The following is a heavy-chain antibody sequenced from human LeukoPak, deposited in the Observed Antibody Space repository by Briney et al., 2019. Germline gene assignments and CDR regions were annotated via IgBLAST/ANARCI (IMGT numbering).Heavy chain of an antibody. CDR3: ARHSKGRRYYGSGTNHWFDP. CDR1: GGSISSSSYY. J-gene: IGHJ5*02. Sequence: SETLSLTCTVSGGSISSSSYYWGWIRQPPGKGLEWIGSIYYSGSTYYNPSLKSRVTISVDTSKNQFSLKLSSVTAADTAVYYCARHSKGRRYYGSGTNHWFDPWGQGTLVTVSS. CDR2: IYYSGST. V-gene: IGHV4-39*01. D-gene: IGHD3-10*01.